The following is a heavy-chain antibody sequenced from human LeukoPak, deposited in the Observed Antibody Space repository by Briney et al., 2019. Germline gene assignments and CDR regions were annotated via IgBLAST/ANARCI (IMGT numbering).Heavy chain of an antibody. CDR3: ARTAGSGSYFYPDY. D-gene: IGHD1-26*01. Sequence: SEALSLTSPVHRGSISLYHWSWVGSPPGKGLEWIGYIYYSGSTNYNPSLKSRVTISVDPSKNQFSLKLSSVTAADTAVYYCARTAGSGSYFYPDYWGQGTLVTVSS. CDR1: RGSISLYH. V-gene: IGHV4-59*01. CDR2: IYYSGST. J-gene: IGHJ4*02.